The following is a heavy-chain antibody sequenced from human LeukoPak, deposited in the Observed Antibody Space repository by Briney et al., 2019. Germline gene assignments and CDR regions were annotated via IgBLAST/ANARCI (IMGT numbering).Heavy chain of an antibody. CDR2: IYYSGST. J-gene: IGHJ6*02. CDR3: ARDSSSGVYYYYGMDV. D-gene: IGHD6-19*01. V-gene: IGHV4-30-4*01. Sequence: SETLSLTCTVSGGSISSGDYYWSWTRQPPGKGLEWIGYIYYSGSTYYNPSLKSRVTISVDTSKNQFSLKLSSVTAADTAVYYCARDSSSGVYYYYGMDVWGQGTTVTVSS. CDR1: GGSISSGDYY.